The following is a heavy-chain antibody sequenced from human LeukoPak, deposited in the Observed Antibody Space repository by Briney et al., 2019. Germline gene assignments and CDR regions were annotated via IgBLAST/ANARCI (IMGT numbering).Heavy chain of an antibody. CDR2: IKQDGSEK. D-gene: IGHD3-9*01. J-gene: IGHJ6*03. CDR3: ASKDPYYDILTGYYYYMDV. Sequence: GGSLRLSCAASGFSFSDAWMSWVRQAPGKGLEWVANIKQDGSEKYYVDPVKGRFTISRGNAKNSLYLQMNSLRAEDTAVYYCASKDPYYDILTGYYYYMDVWGKGTTVTVSS. CDR1: GFSFSDAW. V-gene: IGHV3-7*01.